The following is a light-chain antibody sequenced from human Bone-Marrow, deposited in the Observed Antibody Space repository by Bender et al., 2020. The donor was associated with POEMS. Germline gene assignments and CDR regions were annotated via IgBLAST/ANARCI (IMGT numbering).Light chain of an antibody. J-gene: IGLJ3*02. V-gene: IGLV1-36*01. Sequence: QSVVTQPPSLSEAPRQRVTISCSGSSSNIGNHGVNWYQQLPGEAPKLLIYYDDLLTPGVSDRFSASKSGTSASLAISELQSEDEALYCCSAWDDSVSGWVLGGGTKLTVL. CDR3: SAWDDSVSGWV. CDR2: YDD. CDR1: SSNIGNHG.